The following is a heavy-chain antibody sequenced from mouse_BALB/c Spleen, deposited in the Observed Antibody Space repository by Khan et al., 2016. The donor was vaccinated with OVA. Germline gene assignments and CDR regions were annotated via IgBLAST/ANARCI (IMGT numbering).Heavy chain of an antibody. CDR2: MIFSGNT. Sequence: EVQLQESGPSLVKPSQTLSLTCSVSGDSITSGYWSWIRKFPGNKLEYMGYMIFSGNTYYNPSLISRITITRHTSKNQYYLQLNTVTTEYTATCYCARSTYRYAIAYWGQGTLVTVSA. V-gene: IGHV3-8*02. D-gene: IGHD2-14*01. J-gene: IGHJ3*01. CDR1: GDSITSGY. CDR3: ARSTYRYAIAY.